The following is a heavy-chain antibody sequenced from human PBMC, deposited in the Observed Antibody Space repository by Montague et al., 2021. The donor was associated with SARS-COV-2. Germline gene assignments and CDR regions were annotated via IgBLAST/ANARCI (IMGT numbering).Heavy chain of an antibody. V-gene: IGHV4-59*01. D-gene: IGHD6-13*01. CDR3: ARDRCIAGGRPPHGFNP. CDR2: IYYSGGT. Sequence: SETLSLTCSVSGGPISGYYRSWIRQSPGKGLEWIGYIYYSGGTIXNHSLKSRVIISVDTSKSQFSLKLSSVTAADTAVYYCARDRCIAGGRPPHGFNPWGQGTLFTVPS. CDR1: GGPISGYY. J-gene: IGHJ5*02.